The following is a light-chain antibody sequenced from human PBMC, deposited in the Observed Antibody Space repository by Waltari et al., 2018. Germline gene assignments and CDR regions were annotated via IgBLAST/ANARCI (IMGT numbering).Light chain of an antibody. Sequence: YVVTQPPSVSVAPGKTARLTCEGENIETKSVNWYQQKAGQAPLLVMFYDSDRPSWIPERFSGSNSGSTATLTINWVEPGDEADYHCQVCDDTNNSGVFGGGTKLTVL. CDR2: YDS. CDR3: QVCDDTNNSGV. CDR1: NIETKS. J-gene: IGLJ3*02. V-gene: IGLV3-21*04.